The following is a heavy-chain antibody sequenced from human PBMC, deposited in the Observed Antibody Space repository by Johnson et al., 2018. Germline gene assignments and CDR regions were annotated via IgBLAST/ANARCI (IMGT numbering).Heavy chain of an antibody. V-gene: IGHV4-39*07. Sequence: QVQLQESGPGLVKPSETLSLTCTVSGGSISSSSYYWGWIRQPPGKGLEWIGSIYYSGSTYYNPSLKSRVTISVDTSKNQFSLTLSSVTAADTAVYYCARDRDAFDIWGQGTMVTVSS. CDR1: GGSISSSSYY. CDR2: IYYSGST. CDR3: ARDRDAFDI. J-gene: IGHJ3*02.